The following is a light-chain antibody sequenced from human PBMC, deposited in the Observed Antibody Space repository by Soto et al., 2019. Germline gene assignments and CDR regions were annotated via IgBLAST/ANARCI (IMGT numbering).Light chain of an antibody. J-gene: IGKJ1*01. CDR2: KAS. Sequence: DLQMTQSPSTLSASVGDRVTITCRASQNINDWLAWYQQKPGKAPKLLVYKASGLESGVPSRFSGSGFGTEFTLTISSLQPDDFATYYCQQYQTYSWTFGQGAKVEAK. CDR1: QNINDW. V-gene: IGKV1-5*03. CDR3: QQYQTYSWT.